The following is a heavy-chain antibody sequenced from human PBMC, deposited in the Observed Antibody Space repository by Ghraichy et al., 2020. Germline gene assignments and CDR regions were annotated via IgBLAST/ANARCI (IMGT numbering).Heavy chain of an antibody. V-gene: IGHV3-7*03. CDR2: IKEDGSEK. J-gene: IGHJ4*02. CDR1: GFSFRSYG. D-gene: IGHD6-25*01. CDR3: RRGVAAAGRLVDY. Sequence: GESQNTSCVASGFSFRSYGMGWVRQAPGKGLEWVANIKEDGSEKYYVDSVKGRFTISRDNAKRSLLLQMSSLRGDDTAVYYCRRGVAAAGRLVDYWGQGALVTVSS.